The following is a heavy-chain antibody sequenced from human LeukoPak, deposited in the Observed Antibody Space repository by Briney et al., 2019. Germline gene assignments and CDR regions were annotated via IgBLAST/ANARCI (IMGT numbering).Heavy chain of an antibody. J-gene: IGHJ3*02. Sequence: GGSLRLSCAASGFTFDDYGMSWVRQAPGKGLEWVSGINWNGGSTGYADSAKGRFNISRDNAKNSLYLQMNSLRAEDTALYYCARDSLLAYYYDSSGYYVRDAFDIWGQGTMVTVSS. D-gene: IGHD3-22*01. V-gene: IGHV3-20*04. CDR3: ARDSLLAYYYDSSGYYVRDAFDI. CDR2: INWNGGST. CDR1: GFTFDDYG.